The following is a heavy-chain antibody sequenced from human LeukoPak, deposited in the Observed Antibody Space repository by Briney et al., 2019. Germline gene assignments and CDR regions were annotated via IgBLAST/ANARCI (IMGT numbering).Heavy chain of an antibody. CDR1: GGTFSSYA. CDR3: ARGRFAYNYYDSSGYYYPIDY. CDR2: IIPIFGTA. Sequence: SVKVSCKASGGTFSSYAISWVRQAPGQGLEWMGGIIPIFGTANYAQKFQGRVTITADESTSTAYMELSSLRSEDTAVYYCARGRFAYNYYDSSGYYYPIDYWGQGTLVTVSS. D-gene: IGHD3-22*01. J-gene: IGHJ4*02. V-gene: IGHV1-69*13.